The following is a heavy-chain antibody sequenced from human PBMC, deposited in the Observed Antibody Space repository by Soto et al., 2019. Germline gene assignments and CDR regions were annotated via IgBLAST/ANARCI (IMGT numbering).Heavy chain of an antibody. Sequence: SETLSLTCTVSGGSISSGCYYWSWIRQHPGKGLEWIGYIYYSGSTYYNPSLKSRVTISVDTSKNQFSLKLSSVTAADTAVYYCARDMVRGARSRDAFDIWGQGTVVTVSS. D-gene: IGHD3-10*01. CDR2: IYYSGST. CDR3: ARDMVRGARSRDAFDI. CDR1: GGSISSGCYY. J-gene: IGHJ3*02. V-gene: IGHV4-31*03.